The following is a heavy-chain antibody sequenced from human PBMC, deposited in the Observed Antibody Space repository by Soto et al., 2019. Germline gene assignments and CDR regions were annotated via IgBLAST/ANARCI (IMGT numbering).Heavy chain of an antibody. CDR2: INTKTGGT. Sequence: QVHLVQSGAEVKKPGASVKVSCKASGYSFTDYYMHWVRQAPGQGLEWMGWINTKTGGTNYAQRVQGRVTMTGDTSINTAYMEFSRLRSADTAVYYCARVGPTGWFDPWGQGPVVTVSS. CDR1: GYSFTDYY. V-gene: IGHV1-2*02. J-gene: IGHJ5*02. CDR3: ARVGPTGWFDP.